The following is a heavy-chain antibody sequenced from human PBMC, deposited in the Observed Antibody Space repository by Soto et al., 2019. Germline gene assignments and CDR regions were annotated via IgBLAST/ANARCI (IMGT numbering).Heavy chain of an antibody. J-gene: IGHJ4*02. CDR3: ARGPYRGLRDGYKY. Sequence: PGGSLRLSCAASGFTFSSYAMHWVRQAPGKGLEWVAVISYDGSNKYYADSVKGRFTISRDNSKNTLYLQMNSLRAEDTAVYYCARGPYRGLRDGYKYWGQGTLVTVSS. CDR1: GFTFSSYA. V-gene: IGHV3-30-3*01. CDR2: ISYDGSNK. D-gene: IGHD3-10*01.